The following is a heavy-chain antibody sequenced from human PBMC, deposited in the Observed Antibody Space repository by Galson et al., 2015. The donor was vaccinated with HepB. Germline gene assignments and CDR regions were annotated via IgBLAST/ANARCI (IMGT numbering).Heavy chain of an antibody. D-gene: IGHD2-2*01. Sequence: SETLSLTCTVSRGSISSSNYYWGWIRQPPGKGLEWIGTIYYGGSTYYNPSLESRVTISVGTSKNQFSLKLSSVTAADTAVYYCARTTGRGGYCFSTVCFKRDRDAFDIWGQGTMVTVSS. CDR2: IYYGGST. CDR3: ARTTGRGGYCFSTVCFKRDRDAFDI. V-gene: IGHV4-39*01. CDR1: RGSISSSNYY. J-gene: IGHJ3*02.